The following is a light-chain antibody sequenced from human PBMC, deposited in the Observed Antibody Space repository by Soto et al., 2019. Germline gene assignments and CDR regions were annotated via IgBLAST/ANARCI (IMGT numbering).Light chain of an antibody. J-gene: IGLJ1*01. CDR1: SSDVGGFNY. CDR2: DVT. Sequence: QSVLTQPASVSGSPGQSITISCTGTSSDVGGFNYVSWYQQHPGKAPKLMIYDVTNRPSGVSYRFSGSKSGNTASLTISGLQAEDEADYYCNSYTSSSTYVFGTGTKDTVL. CDR3: NSYTSSSTYV. V-gene: IGLV2-14*03.